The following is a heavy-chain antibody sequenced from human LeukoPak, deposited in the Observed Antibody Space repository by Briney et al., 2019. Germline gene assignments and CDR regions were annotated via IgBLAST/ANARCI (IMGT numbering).Heavy chain of an antibody. D-gene: IGHD3-3*01. Sequence: GESLKISCKGSGYSLTSYWIGWVRQMPGKGLEWMGIIYPGDSDTRYSPSFQGQVTISADKSISTAYLQWSSLKASDTAMYYCARHVIRYYDFWSGYMSYYYYYMDVWGKGTTVTVSS. CDR2: IYPGDSDT. V-gene: IGHV5-51*01. CDR1: GYSLTSYW. J-gene: IGHJ6*03. CDR3: ARHVIRYYDFWSGYMSYYYYYMDV.